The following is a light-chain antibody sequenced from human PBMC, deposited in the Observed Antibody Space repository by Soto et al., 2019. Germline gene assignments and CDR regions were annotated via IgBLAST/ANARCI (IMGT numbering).Light chain of an antibody. V-gene: IGKV3-20*01. CDR2: GAS. J-gene: IGKJ1*01. CDR3: QQYGSSCT. Sequence: EIVLTQSPGTLYLSPGERATLSCRASQSVSNNYLAWYQQKPGQAPRLLIYGASNRATGIPDRFSGSGSGKDFTLTISRLEPEDVAVYYCQQYGSSCTFGQGTKVEIK. CDR1: QSVSNNY.